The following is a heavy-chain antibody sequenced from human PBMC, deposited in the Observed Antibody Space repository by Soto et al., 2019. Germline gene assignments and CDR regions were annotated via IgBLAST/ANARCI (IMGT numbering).Heavy chain of an antibody. J-gene: IGHJ4*02. CDR3: AKECDSGNYYTGY. CDR1: GFTFSSSA. CDR2: ISGSGGGT. Sequence: EVQLLESGGGLVQPGGSLRLSCAASGFTFSSSAMSWVRQAPGKGLEWISAISGSGGGTSYADSVKGRFTLSRHNSKYTLYLQMNTLRAADTAVYYCAKECDSGNYYTGYWGQGTLFAFAS. D-gene: IGHD3-10*01. V-gene: IGHV3-23*01.